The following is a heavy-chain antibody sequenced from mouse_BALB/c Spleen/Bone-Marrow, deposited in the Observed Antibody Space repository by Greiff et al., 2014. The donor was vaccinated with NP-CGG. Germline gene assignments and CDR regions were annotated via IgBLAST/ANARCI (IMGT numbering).Heavy chain of an antibody. CDR1: GYTFSNFW. J-gene: IGHJ2*01. D-gene: IGHD2-1*01. V-gene: IGHV1-80*01. Sequence: QVQLKESGAEPVRPGSSVKISCKASGYTFSNFWMNWVKQRPGQGLEWIGQIHPGDGDTNNNGKFKGKATLTTDKSSSTAYMHLSSLSSEDSAVYFCARVYYGNLDYWGQGTTLTVSS. CDR3: ARVYYGNLDY. CDR2: IHPGDGDT.